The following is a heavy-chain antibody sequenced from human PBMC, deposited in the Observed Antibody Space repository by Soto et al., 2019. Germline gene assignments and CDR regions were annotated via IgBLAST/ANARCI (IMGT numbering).Heavy chain of an antibody. V-gene: IGHV4-39*01. CDR2: IYYSGST. CDR1: GGSISSSSYY. D-gene: IGHD3-16*02. Sequence: SETLSLTCTVSGGSISSSSYYWGWIRQPPGKGLEWIGSIYYSGSTYYNPSLKSRVTISVDTSKNQFSLKLSSVTAADTAVYYCATLATPYYDYVWGSYRHNWFDPWGQATLVTVSS. J-gene: IGHJ5*02. CDR3: ATLATPYYDYVWGSYRHNWFDP.